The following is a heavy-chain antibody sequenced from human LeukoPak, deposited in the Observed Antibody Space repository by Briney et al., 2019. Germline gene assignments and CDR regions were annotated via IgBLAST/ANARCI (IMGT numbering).Heavy chain of an antibody. CDR2: IYYSGRT. J-gene: IGHJ6*03. CDR1: GGSISSYY. CDR3: ARGGYSYGYPYMDV. D-gene: IGHD5-18*01. Sequence: ASETLSLTCTVSGGSISSYYWSWIRQPPGKGLEWIGYIYYSGRTNYNPSLKSRVTMSVDTSKNQFSLKLSSVTAADTAVYYCARGGYSYGYPYMDVWGKGTTVTVSS. V-gene: IGHV4-59*12.